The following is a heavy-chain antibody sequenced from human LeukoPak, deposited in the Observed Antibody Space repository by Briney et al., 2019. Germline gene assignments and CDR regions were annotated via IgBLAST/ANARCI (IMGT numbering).Heavy chain of an antibody. D-gene: IGHD3-3*01. CDR1: GFTFSSYA. V-gene: IGHV3-30-3*02. J-gene: IGHJ4*02. CDR3: AKSRNYDFWSGPDY. Sequence: PGGSLRLSCAASGFTFSSYAMHWVRQAPGKGLEWVAVISYDGSNKYYADSVKGRFTISRDNSKNTLYLQMNSLRAEDTALYYCAKSRNYDFWSGPDYWGQGTLVTVSS. CDR2: ISYDGSNK.